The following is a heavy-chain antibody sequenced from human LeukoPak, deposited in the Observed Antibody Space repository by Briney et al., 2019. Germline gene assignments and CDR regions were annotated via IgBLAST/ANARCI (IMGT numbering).Heavy chain of an antibody. V-gene: IGHV4-39*02. Sequence: SETLSLTCTVSGGSISSSSYYWGWIRQPPGKGLEWIGSIYYSGSTYYNPSLKSRVTISVDTSKNQFSLKLSSVTAADTAVYYCARDFVTIFGVVITEGFDYWGQGTLVTVSS. CDR1: GGSISSSSYY. J-gene: IGHJ4*02. CDR2: IYYSGST. CDR3: ARDFVTIFGVVITEGFDY. D-gene: IGHD3-3*01.